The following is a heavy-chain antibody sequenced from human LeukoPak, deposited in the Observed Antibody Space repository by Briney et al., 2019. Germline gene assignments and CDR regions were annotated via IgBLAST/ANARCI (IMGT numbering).Heavy chain of an antibody. J-gene: IGHJ5*02. D-gene: IGHD3-16*01. CDR2: ISYDGSKK. CDR1: GFTFGHFA. Sequence: GGSLRLSCAASGFTFGHFAIHWVRQAPGKGLEWVAIISYDGSKKYYADSVKGRFSISRDNSKNTLYLQMNSLRAEDTAVYYCARDLTGKNWFDPWGQGTLVTVSS. V-gene: IGHV3-30*04. CDR3: ARDLTGKNWFDP.